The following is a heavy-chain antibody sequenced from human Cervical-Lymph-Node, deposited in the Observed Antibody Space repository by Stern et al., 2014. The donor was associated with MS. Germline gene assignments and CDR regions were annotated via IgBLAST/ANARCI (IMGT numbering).Heavy chain of an antibody. V-gene: IGHV3-11*01. D-gene: IGHD2-15*01. J-gene: IGHJ4*02. CDR1: GFTFSDYY. Sequence: VQLVESGGGLVKPEGSLRLSCAASGFTFSDYYMTWIRQAPGKGLEWLSYISGTGTHISYADSVQGRFTISRDNAKKSLFLHMSSLGAEDTAVYYCARDQGLGTWYDYWGQGTMVTVSS. CDR3: ARDQGLGTWYDY. CDR2: ISGTGTHI.